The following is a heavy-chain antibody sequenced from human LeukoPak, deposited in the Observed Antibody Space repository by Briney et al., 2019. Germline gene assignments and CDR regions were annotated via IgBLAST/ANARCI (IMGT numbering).Heavy chain of an antibody. CDR1: GYTFTSYD. D-gene: IGHD2-2*02. J-gene: IGHJ5*02. Sequence: ASVKVSCKASGYTFTSYDINWVRQATGQGLEWMGWMNPNSGNTGYAQKFQGRVTITRNTSISTAYMELSSLRSEDTAVYYCASRYCSSTSCYNSYNWFDPWGQGTLVTVSS. CDR3: ASRYCSSTSCYNSYNWFDP. CDR2: MNPNSGNT. V-gene: IGHV1-8*03.